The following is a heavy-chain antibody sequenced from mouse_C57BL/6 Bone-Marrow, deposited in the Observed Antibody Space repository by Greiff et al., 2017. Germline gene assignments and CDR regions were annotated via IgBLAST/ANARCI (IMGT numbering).Heavy chain of an antibody. J-gene: IGHJ2*01. CDR3: ATLNSLFDY. CDR1: GYTFTSYT. D-gene: IGHD6-2*01. V-gene: IGHV1-4*01. Sequence: VKLLESGAELARPGASVKMSCKASGYTFTSYTMHWVKQRPGQGLEWIGYINPSSGYTKYNQKFKDKATLTADKSSSTAYMQLSSLTSEDSAVYYCATLNSLFDYWGQGTTLTVSS. CDR2: INPSSGYT.